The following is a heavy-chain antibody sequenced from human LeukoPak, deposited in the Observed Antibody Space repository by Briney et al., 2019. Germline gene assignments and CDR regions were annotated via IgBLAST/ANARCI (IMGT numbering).Heavy chain of an antibody. V-gene: IGHV3-7*01. J-gene: IGHJ4*02. CDR3: ARDKYYDRYFDS. Sequence: PGGSLRLSCVAFGFTFNSNWMSWVRQAPGKGLEWVANIKQDGSEKYYVDSVKGRFTISRDNAKSSLSLQMNSLRAEDTAVYYCARDKYYDRYFDSWGRGTLVTVSS. D-gene: IGHD3-22*01. CDR2: IKQDGSEK. CDR1: GFTFNSNW.